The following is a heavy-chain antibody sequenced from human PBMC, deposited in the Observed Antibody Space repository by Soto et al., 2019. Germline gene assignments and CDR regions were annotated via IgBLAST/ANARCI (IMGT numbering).Heavy chain of an antibody. V-gene: IGHV4-59*01. J-gene: IGHJ4*02. D-gene: IGHD4-17*01. CDR2: IYYSGST. CDR3: ARDSGDYFDY. Sequence: LSLTCTVSGGSISSYYWSWIRQPPGKGLEWIGYIYYSGSTNYNPSLKSRVTISADTSKNQFSLKLSSVTAADTAVYYCARDSGDYFDYWGQGTLVTVSS. CDR1: GGSISSYY.